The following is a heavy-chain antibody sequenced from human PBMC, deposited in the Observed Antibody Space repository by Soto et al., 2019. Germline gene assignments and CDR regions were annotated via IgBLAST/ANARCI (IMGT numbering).Heavy chain of an antibody. CDR1: GFTFSSYG. Sequence: QVQLVESGGGVVQPGRSLRLSCAASGFTFSSYGMHWVRQAPGKGLEWVAVISYDGSNKYYADSGKGRFTISRDNSNNTLYPQMNSLRAEDTAVYYCAKDARGCSGGSCYSIYYYMEVWGKGTTVTVSS. CDR2: ISYDGSNK. D-gene: IGHD2-15*01. V-gene: IGHV3-30*18. CDR3: AKDARGCSGGSCYSIYYYMEV. J-gene: IGHJ6*03.